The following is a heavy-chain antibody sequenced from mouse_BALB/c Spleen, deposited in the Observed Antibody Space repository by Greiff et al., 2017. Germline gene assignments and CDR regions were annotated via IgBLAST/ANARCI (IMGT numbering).Heavy chain of an antibody. Sequence: QDQLQQSGAELVKPGASVKLSCKASGYTFTSYSMYWVKQRPGQGLEWIGEINPSNGGTNFNEKFKSKATLTVDKSSSTAYMQLSSLTSEDSAVYYCTADLLLRGVLFAYWGQGTLVTVSA. J-gene: IGHJ3*01. D-gene: IGHD1-1*01. CDR1: GYTFTSYS. CDR2: INPSNGGT. CDR3: TADLLLRGVLFAY. V-gene: IGHV1S81*02.